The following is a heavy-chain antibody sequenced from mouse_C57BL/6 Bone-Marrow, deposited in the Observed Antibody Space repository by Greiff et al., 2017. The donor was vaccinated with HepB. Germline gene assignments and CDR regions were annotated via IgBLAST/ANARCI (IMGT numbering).Heavy chain of an antibody. J-gene: IGHJ4*01. D-gene: IGHD1-1*01. CDR1: GFTFSDYR. CDR3: ARPRYYGSSPYAMDY. Sequence: EVKLMESGGGLVKPGGSLKLSCAASGFTFSDYRMHWVRQAPEKGLEWVAYISSGSSTIYYADTVKGRFTISRDNAKNTLFLQMTSLRSEDTAMYYCARPRYYGSSPYAMDYWGQGTSVTVSS. CDR2: ISSGSSTI. V-gene: IGHV5-17*01.